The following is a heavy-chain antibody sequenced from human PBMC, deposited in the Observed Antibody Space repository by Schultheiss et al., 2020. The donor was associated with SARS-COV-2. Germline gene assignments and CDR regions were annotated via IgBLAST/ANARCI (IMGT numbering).Heavy chain of an antibody. D-gene: IGHD6-19*01. J-gene: IGHJ4*02. Sequence: SETLSLTCTVSGGSISSSSYYWSWIRQPPGKGLEWIGSIYYSGSTYYNPSLKSRVTISVDTSKNQFSLKLSSVTAADTAVYYCAKDNFRATVAGTMGYWGQGTLVTVSS. CDR1: GGSISSSSYY. CDR2: IYYSGST. V-gene: IGHV4-39*07. CDR3: AKDNFRATVAGTMGY.